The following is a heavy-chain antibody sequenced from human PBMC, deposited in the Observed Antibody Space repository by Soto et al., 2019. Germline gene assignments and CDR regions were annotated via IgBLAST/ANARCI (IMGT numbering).Heavy chain of an antibody. CDR1: GGTFSSYA. J-gene: IGHJ5*02. CDR3: AREGAKGSWFDP. V-gene: IGHV1-69*01. CDR2: IIPIFGTA. Sequence: QVQLVQSGAEVKKPGSSVKVSCKASGGTFSSYAISWVRQAPGQGLEWMGGIIPIFGTANYAQKFQGRVTITADESTSTAYRELSSLRSEYTAVYYCAREGAKGSWFDPWGQGTLVTVSS.